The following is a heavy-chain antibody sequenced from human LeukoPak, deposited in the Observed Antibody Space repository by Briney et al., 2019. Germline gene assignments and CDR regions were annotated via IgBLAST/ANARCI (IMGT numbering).Heavy chain of an antibody. D-gene: IGHD5-18*01. V-gene: IGHV3-53*04. Sequence: GGSLRLSCAASGFTVSSNYMSWVRQAPGKGLEWVSVINSGGSTYYADSVKGRFTISRHNSKNTLYLQMNSLRAEDTAVYYCARDHVGSYGYSYGLDYWGQGTLVTVSS. J-gene: IGHJ4*02. CDR3: ARDHVGSYGYSYGLDY. CDR1: GFTVSSNY. CDR2: INSGGST.